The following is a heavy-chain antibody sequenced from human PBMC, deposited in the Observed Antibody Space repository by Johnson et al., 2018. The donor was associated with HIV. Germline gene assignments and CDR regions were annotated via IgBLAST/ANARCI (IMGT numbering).Heavy chain of an antibody. CDR3: AKPLVGATRDDAFDV. CDR2: LSYDGSNE. CDR1: GFTFSSYA. V-gene: IGHV3-30-3*01. D-gene: IGHD1-26*01. Sequence: VQLVESGGGVVQPGRSLRLSCAASGFTFSSYAMHWVRQAPGKGLEWVAVLSYDGSNEYYADSVKGRFTISRDNSKNTLYLQMNSLSAEDTAVYYCAKPLVGATRDDAFDVWGQGTMVTV. J-gene: IGHJ3*01.